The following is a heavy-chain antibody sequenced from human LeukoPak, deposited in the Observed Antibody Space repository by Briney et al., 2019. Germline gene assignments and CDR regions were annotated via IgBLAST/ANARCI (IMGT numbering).Heavy chain of an antibody. Sequence: GGSLRLSCAASGFTFDDYAMHWVRQAPGKGLEWVSGISWNSGSIGYADSVKGRFTISRDNAKNSLYLQMNSLRAEDTAVYYCANSLVVPAAIPSLLDYWGQGTLVTVSS. V-gene: IGHV3-9*01. CDR1: GFTFDDYA. CDR3: ANSLVVPAAIPSLLDY. J-gene: IGHJ4*02. D-gene: IGHD2-2*02. CDR2: ISWNSGSI.